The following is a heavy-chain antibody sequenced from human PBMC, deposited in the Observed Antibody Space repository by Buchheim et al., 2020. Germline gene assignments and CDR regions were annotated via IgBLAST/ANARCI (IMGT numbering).Heavy chain of an antibody. V-gene: IGHV3-30*18. D-gene: IGHD6-19*01. J-gene: IGHJ4*02. Sequence: QVQLVESGGGVVQPGRSLRLSCAASGFTFSSYGMHWVRQAPGKGLEWVAVISYDGSNKYYADSVKGRFTISRDNSKNTLYLQMNSLRAEDTAVYYCAKDRIAVAGTLDYWGQGTL. CDR2: ISYDGSNK. CDR1: GFTFSSYG. CDR3: AKDRIAVAGTLDY.